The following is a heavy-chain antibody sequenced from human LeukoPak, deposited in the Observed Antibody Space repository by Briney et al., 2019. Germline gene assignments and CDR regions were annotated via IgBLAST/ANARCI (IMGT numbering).Heavy chain of an antibody. CDR3: ASFFPPI. CDR2: ISHSDDTT. Sequence: GGSLRLSCAASGFIFNNYYMSWIRQAPGKGLEWVAYISHSDDTTYYADSVKGHFTVSRDNARNSLDLQMNNLRAEDTAVYYCASFFPPIWGQGTLVIVSS. CDR1: GFIFNNYY. J-gene: IGHJ4*02. V-gene: IGHV3-11*04. D-gene: IGHD3-3*01.